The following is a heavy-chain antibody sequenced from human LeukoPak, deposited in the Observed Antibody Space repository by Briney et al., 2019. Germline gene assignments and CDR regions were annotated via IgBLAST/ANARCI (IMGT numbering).Heavy chain of an antibody. J-gene: IGHJ6*03. D-gene: IGHD2-21*01. CDR3: ARGFPKNYYYYYMDV. CDR1: GHTFTSYG. V-gene: IGHV1-18*01. CDR2: ISAYNGNT. Sequence: GASVKVSCKASGHTFTSYGISWVRQAPGQGLEWMGWISAYNGNTNYAQKLQGRVTMTTDTSTSTAYMELSRLRSDDTAVYYCARGFPKNYYYYYMDVWGKGTTVTVSS.